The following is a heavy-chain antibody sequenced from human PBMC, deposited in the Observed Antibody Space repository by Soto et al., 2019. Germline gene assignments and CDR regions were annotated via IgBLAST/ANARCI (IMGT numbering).Heavy chain of an antibody. V-gene: IGHV4-31*01. CDR1: GGSISSGGYY. CDR2: IYYSGST. D-gene: IGHD4-17*01. J-gene: IGHJ4*02. Sequence: QVQLQESGPGLVKPSQTLSLTCTVSGGSISSGGYYWSWIRQHPGKGLEWIGYIYYSGSTDYNPSLKSLVTISVDTSKNQFSLKLSSVTAADTAVYYCARSPRGTVTTLFHFDYWGQGTLVTVSS. CDR3: ARSPRGTVTTLFHFDY.